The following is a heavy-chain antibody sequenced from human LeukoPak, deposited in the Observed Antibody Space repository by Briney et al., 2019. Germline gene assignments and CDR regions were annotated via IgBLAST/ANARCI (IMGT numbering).Heavy chain of an antibody. D-gene: IGHD6-13*01. CDR3: ARARYSSSWYFDC. J-gene: IGHJ4*02. V-gene: IGHV3-7*01. Sequence: GGSLRLSCAASGFTFSSYWMSWVRQAPGKGLEWVANIKQDGSEKYYVDSVKGRFTISRDNAKNSLYLQMNSLRAEDTAVYYCARARYSSSWYFDCWGQGTLVTVSS. CDR1: GFTFSSYW. CDR2: IKQDGSEK.